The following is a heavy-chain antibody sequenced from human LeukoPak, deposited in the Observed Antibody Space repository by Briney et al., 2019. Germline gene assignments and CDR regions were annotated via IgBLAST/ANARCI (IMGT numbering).Heavy chain of an antibody. J-gene: IGHJ4*02. D-gene: IGHD3-10*01. CDR2: ISNGGGAT. CDR3: ARTRAANYYGSGSYTP. CDR1: GFTFNDYA. V-gene: IGHV3-23*01. Sequence: GGSLSLSCAASGFTFNDYAMSWVRQAPGKGVQWVSTISNGGGATYYADSVEGRFTISRDNSKNTLYLQMNSLRAEDTAVYYCARTRAANYYGSGSYTPWGQGTLVTVSS.